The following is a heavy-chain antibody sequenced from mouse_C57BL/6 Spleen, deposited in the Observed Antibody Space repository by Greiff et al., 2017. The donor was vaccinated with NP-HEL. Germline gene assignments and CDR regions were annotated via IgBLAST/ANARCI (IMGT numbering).Heavy chain of an antibody. CDR1: GYTFTSYT. CDR3: ARFETAQARGMDY. CDR2: INPSSGYT. D-gene: IGHD3-2*02. V-gene: IGHV1-4*01. J-gene: IGHJ4*01. Sequence: QVQLQQSGAELARPGASVKMSCKASGYTFTSYTMHWVKQRPGQGLEWIGYINPSSGYTKYNQKFKDKATLTADKSSSTAYMQLSSLTSEDSAVYYCARFETAQARGMDYWGQGTSVTVSS.